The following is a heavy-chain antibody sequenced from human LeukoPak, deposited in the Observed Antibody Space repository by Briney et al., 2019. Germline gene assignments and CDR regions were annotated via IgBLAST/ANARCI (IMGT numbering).Heavy chain of an antibody. Sequence: SVKVSCKASGYTFTSHDINWVRQATGQGLEWMGWMNPNSGYTGYEQKFQGRVTMTRDTSTSTAYMELSSLRSEDTAVYYCARGGSSYNDEHEEFDYWGQGTVVTVSS. J-gene: IGHJ4*02. V-gene: IGHV1-8*01. CDR2: MNPNSGYT. D-gene: IGHD3-22*01. CDR1: GYTFTSHD. CDR3: ARGGSSYNDEHEEFDY.